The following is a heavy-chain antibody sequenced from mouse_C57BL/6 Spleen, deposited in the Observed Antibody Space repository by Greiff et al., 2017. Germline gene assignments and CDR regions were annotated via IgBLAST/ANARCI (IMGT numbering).Heavy chain of an antibody. CDR2: IRSKSSNYAT. CDR1: GFTFNTYA. D-gene: IGHD3-2*02. Sequence: EVKLVESGGGLVQPKGSLKLSCAASGFTFNTYAMHWVRQAPGKGLEWVARIRSKSSNYATYYADSVKDRFTISRDESQSMLYLQMNKLKTEDTAMYYCVREAAQAYYFDYWGQGTTLTVSS. V-gene: IGHV10-3*01. CDR3: VREAAQAYYFDY. J-gene: IGHJ2*01.